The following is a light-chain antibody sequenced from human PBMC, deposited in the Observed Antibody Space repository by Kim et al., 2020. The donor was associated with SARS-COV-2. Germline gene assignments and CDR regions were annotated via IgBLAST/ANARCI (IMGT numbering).Light chain of an antibody. J-gene: IGKJ4*01. CDR2: GAS. Sequence: EIVLTQSPGTLSLSPEERATLSCRASQSVSSSYLAWYPQKPVQAPRLLIYGASSRATGIPDRFSGSGSGTDFTLTISRLEPEDFAVYYCQQYGSSPLTFGGGTKVDIK. V-gene: IGKV3-20*01. CDR1: QSVSSSY. CDR3: QQYGSSPLT.